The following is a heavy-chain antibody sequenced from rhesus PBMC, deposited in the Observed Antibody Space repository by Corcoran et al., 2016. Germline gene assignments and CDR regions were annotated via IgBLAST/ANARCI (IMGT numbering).Heavy chain of an antibody. D-gene: IGHD6-31*01. CDR1: GGSVSSSNW. CDR3: ARDRAAAGRFDY. V-gene: IGHV4-65*01. Sequence: QVQLQESGPGLVKPSETLSLTCAVSGGSVSSSNWWSWIRQPPGKGLEWIGYISGSSGSTYYNPSLKSRVTISTDTSKNQFSLKLSSVTAADTAVYYCARDRAAAGRFDYWGQGVLVTVSS. CDR2: ISGSSGST. J-gene: IGHJ4*01.